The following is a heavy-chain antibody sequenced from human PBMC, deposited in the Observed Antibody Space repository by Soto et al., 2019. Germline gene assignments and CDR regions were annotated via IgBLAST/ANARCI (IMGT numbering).Heavy chain of an antibody. CDR1: GFTFSSYA. CDR2: ISYDGSNK. J-gene: IGHJ5*02. Sequence: QVQLVESGGGVVQPGRSLRLSCAASGFTFSSYAMHWVRQAPGKGLEWVAVISYDGSNKYYADSVKGRFTISRDNSKNTLYLQMNSLRAEGTAVYYCARDGKTVDTAMDHRYNWFDPWGQGTLVTVSS. D-gene: IGHD5-18*01. V-gene: IGHV3-30-3*01. CDR3: ARDGKTVDTAMDHRYNWFDP.